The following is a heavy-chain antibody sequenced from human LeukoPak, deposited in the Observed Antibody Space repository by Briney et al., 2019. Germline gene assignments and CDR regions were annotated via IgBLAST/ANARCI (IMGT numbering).Heavy chain of an antibody. V-gene: IGHV4-31*03. Sequence: SETLSLTCTVSGGSISSGGYYWSWIRQHPGKGLEWIGYIYYSGSTNYNPSLKSRVTISVDTSKNQFSLKLSFVTAADTAVYYCARHRVGATRDFDYWGQGTLVTVSS. D-gene: IGHD1-26*01. J-gene: IGHJ4*02. CDR3: ARHRVGATRDFDY. CDR2: IYYSGST. CDR1: GGSISSGGYY.